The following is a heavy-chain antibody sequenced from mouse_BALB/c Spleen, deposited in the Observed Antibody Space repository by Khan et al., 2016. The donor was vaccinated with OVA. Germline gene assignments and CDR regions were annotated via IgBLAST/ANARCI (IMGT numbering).Heavy chain of an antibody. CDR1: GYSITSGYA. CDR2: ISYSGVT. D-gene: IGHD1-1*01. CDR3: ARGNYYWYYFDY. J-gene: IGHJ2*01. Sequence: EVELVESGPGLVKPSQSLSLTCTVTGYSITSGYAWNWIRQFPGNKLEWMGYISYSGVTSYTPSLKRRISITRDTSKNQFFLQFNSVTTEDTATYYCARGNYYWYYFDYWGQGTTLTVSS. V-gene: IGHV3-2*02.